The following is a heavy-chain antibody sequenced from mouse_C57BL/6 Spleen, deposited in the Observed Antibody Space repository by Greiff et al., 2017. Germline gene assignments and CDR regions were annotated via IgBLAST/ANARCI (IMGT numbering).Heavy chain of an antibody. D-gene: IGHD1-1*01. J-gene: IGHJ3*01. Sequence: QVQLQQSGPELVKPGASVKISCKASGYAFSSSWMNWVKQRPGKGLEWIGRIYPGDGDTNYNGQFKGKATLTADKSSSTAYMQLSLLTSEDSAVYFCATSLYGSSPAWFAYWGQGTLVTVSA. CDR1: GYAFSSSW. CDR3: ATSLYGSSPAWFAY. CDR2: IYPGDGDT. V-gene: IGHV1-82*01.